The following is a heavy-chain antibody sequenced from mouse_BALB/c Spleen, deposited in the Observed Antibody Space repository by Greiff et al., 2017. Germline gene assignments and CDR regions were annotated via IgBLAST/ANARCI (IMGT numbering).Heavy chain of an antibody. CDR1: GYAFTNYL. J-gene: IGHJ4*01. CDR3: ARGGTTATYAMDY. Sequence: QVQLQQSGAELVRPGTSVKVSCKASGYAFTNYLIEWVKQRPGQGLEWIGVINPGSGGTNYNEKFKGKATLTADKSSSTAYMQLSSLTSDDSAVYFCARGGTTATYAMDYWGQGTSVTVSS. V-gene: IGHV1-54*01. CDR2: INPGSGGT. D-gene: IGHD1-2*01.